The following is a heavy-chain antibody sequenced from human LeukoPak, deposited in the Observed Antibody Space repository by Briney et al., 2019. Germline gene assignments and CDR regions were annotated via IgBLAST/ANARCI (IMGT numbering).Heavy chain of an antibody. J-gene: IGHJ4*02. CDR1: GGSISSYY. CDR3: ARHGGSYGGHFDY. CDR2: IYTSGST. D-gene: IGHD4-23*01. V-gene: IGHV4-4*09. Sequence: SETLSLTCTVSGGSISSYYWSWIRQPPGKGLEWIGYIYTSGSTNYNPSLKSRVTISVDTSKNQFSLKLSSVTAADTAVYYCARHGGSYGGHFDYWGQGTLVTVSS.